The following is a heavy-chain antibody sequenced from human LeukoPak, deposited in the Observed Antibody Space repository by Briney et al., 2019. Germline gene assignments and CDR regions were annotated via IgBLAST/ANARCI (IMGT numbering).Heavy chain of an antibody. J-gene: IGHJ6*02. CDR1: GVNFDTYA. D-gene: IGHD1-26*01. Sequence: PGGPLRLSCAASGVNFDTYAMNWVRQAPGKGLEWVSVIAGGGGSTYYADSVKGRFTISRDNSKSTLYLQMNSLRAEDTAVYYCARAYYANYGMDVWGQGTTVTVSS. CDR3: ARAYYANYGMDV. CDR2: IAGGGGST. V-gene: IGHV3-23*01.